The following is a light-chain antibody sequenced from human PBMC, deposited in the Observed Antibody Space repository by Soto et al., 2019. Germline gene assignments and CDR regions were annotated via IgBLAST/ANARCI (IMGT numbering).Light chain of an antibody. CDR2: WAS. Sequence: DIVMTQSPDSLAVSLGERATFNCKSSRSVLYSPNNKNYLAWYQQKPGQPPKLLIYWASTRESGVPDRFSGSGSGTDFTLTISSLQAEDVAVYYCQQYYSTPWTFGQGTKVEI. V-gene: IGKV4-1*01. CDR1: RSVLYSPNNKNY. J-gene: IGKJ1*01. CDR3: QQYYSTPWT.